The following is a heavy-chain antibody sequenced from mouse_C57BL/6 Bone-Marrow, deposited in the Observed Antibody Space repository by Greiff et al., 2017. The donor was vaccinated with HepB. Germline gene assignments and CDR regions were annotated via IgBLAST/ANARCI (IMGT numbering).Heavy chain of an antibody. CDR1: GYTFTDYN. CDR3: ARIDYDYDWFAY. D-gene: IGHD2-4*01. J-gene: IGHJ3*01. V-gene: IGHV1-18*01. Sequence: EVQLQQSGPELVKPGASVKIPCTASGYTFTDYNVDWVKQSHGKSLEWIGDINPNNGGTIYNQKFKGKATLTVDKSSSTAYMELRSLTSEDTAVYYCARIDYDYDWFAYWGQGTLVTVSA. CDR2: INPNNGGT.